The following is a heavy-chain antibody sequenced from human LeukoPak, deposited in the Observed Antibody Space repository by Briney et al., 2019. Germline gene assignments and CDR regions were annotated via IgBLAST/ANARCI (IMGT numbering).Heavy chain of an antibody. D-gene: IGHD1-26*01. CDR3: ARDAVGATGGFDY. Sequence: PSETLSLTCTVSGGSISSYYWSWIRQPPGKGLEWIGYIYYSGSTNYNPSLKSRVTISVDTSKNQFALKLSSVTAADTSVYYCARDAVGATGGFDYWGQGTLVTVSS. CDR2: IYYSGST. J-gene: IGHJ4*02. CDR1: GGSISSYY. V-gene: IGHV4-59*01.